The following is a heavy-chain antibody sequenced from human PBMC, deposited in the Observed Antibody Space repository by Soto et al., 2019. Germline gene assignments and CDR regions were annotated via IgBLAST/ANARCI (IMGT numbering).Heavy chain of an antibody. CDR1: GFTLWIYA. V-gene: IGHV3-30*19. CDR2: VSYDGSIE. Sequence: HPWGSLGLSCTGSGFTLWIYAMDWVCLAPCKGLEWVAVVSYDGSIENYADSVRGRFTISRDNSKNTVFLQMNSLRVEDTAVYYCAKDLHYYDFSLDDSWGQGTLVTVSS. D-gene: IGHD3-16*01. J-gene: IGHJ5*02. CDR3: AKDLHYYDFSLDDS.